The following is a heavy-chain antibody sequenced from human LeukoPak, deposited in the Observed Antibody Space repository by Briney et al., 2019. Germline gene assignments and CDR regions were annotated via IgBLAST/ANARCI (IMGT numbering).Heavy chain of an antibody. CDR1: GFTFSSYW. V-gene: IGHV3-7*03. Sequence: GGSLRLSCAASGFTFSSYWMNWTRQAPGKGLEWVASVNHNGNVNYYVDSVKGRFTISRDNAKNSLYLQMSNLRAEDTAVYFCARGGGLDVWGQGATVTVSS. D-gene: IGHD3-16*01. CDR3: ARGGGLDV. CDR2: VNHNGNVN. J-gene: IGHJ6*02.